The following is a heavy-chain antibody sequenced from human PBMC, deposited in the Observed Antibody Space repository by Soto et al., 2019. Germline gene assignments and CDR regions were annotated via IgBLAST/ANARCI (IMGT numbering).Heavy chain of an antibody. CDR2: INHSGST. J-gene: IGHJ5*02. D-gene: IGHD2-15*01. V-gene: IGHV4-34*01. Sequence: QVQLQQWGAGLLKPSETLSLTCAVYGGSFSGYYWSWIRQPPGKGLEWVGEINHSGSTNYNPSLKSRVTISVDTTKNQFTMKLSSVTAADTAVNYCARAKDIVVVVAATERSYNCFDPWGQGTLVTVSS. CDR1: GGSFSGYY. CDR3: ARAKDIVVVVAATERSYNCFDP.